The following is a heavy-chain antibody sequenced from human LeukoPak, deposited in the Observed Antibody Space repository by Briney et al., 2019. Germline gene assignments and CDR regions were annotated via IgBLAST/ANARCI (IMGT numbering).Heavy chain of an antibody. V-gene: IGHV1-2*02. J-gene: IGHJ5*02. Sequence: ASVKVSCKASGYTFTGYYMHWVRQAPGQGLEWMGWINPNGGGTNYAQKFQGRVTMTSDSSISTVYLEVSRLKPDDTAVYFCARVRDYSNSPFNWLDAWGQGTLVIVSS. D-gene: IGHD6-6*01. CDR1: GYTFTGYY. CDR3: ARVRDYSNSPFNWLDA. CDR2: INPNGGGT.